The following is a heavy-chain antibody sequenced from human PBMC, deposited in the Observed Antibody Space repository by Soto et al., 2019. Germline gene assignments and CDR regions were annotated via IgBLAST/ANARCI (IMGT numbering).Heavy chain of an antibody. CDR2: ISSSSSYI. Sequence: PGGSLRLSCAASGFTFSSYSMNWVRQAPGKGLEWVSSISSSSSYIYYADSVKGRFTISRDNAKNSLYLQMNSLRAEDTAVYYCARSWSGGSCPDHDVFDIWGKGTMVTVSS. D-gene: IGHD2-15*01. V-gene: IGHV3-21*01. J-gene: IGHJ3*02. CDR3: ARSWSGGSCPDHDVFDI. CDR1: GFTFSSYS.